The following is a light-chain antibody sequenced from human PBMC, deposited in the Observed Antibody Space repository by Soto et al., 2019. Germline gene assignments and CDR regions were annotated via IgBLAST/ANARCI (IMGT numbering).Light chain of an antibody. CDR2: GAS. CDR3: QQYYTIPFT. CDR1: QTLLYSSNKTNY. V-gene: IGKV4-1*01. Sequence: DIVMTQSPDSLAVSLGERATINCKSSQTLLYSSNKTNYLAWYQHKPGQPPNLLIYGASTRESGVPDRFSGSGSETDFTLTISSLQAEDVAVYYCQQYYTIPFTFGQGTRVEIK. J-gene: IGKJ1*01.